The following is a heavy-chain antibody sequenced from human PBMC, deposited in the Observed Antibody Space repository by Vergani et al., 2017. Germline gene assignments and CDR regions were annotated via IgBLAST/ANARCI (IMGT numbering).Heavy chain of an antibody. CDR3: ARMGDPGFTPKYPFQH. CDR1: GGTFSSYA. V-gene: IGHV1-69*12. D-gene: IGHD3-16*01. J-gene: IGHJ1*01. Sequence: QVQLVQSGAEVKKPGSSVKVSCKASGGTFSSYAISWVRQAPGQGLEWMGGIIPIFGTANYAQKFQGRVTITADESTSTAYMGLSSLRSEDTAVYYCARMGDPGFTPKYPFQHWGQGTLVTVSS. CDR2: IIPIFGTA.